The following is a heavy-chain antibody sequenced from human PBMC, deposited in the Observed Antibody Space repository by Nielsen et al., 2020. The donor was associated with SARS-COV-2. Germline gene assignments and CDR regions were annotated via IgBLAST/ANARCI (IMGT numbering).Heavy chain of an antibody. Sequence: SVKVSCKASGGTFSSYGIHWVRQAPGQGLESMGSIVPITGIPNYAQKLQGRVTMTTDTSTSTAYMELRSLRSDDTAVYYCARDRHIVVVPAAPELNYYYYGMDVWGQGTTVTVSS. D-gene: IGHD2-2*01. CDR3: ARDRHIVVVPAAPELNYYYYGMDV. V-gene: IGHV1-69*04. CDR2: IVPITGIP. J-gene: IGHJ6*02. CDR1: GGTFSSYG.